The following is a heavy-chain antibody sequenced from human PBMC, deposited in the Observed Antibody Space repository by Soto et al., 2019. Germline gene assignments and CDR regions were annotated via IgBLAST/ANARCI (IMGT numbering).Heavy chain of an antibody. CDR3: ARGWGRIFDY. J-gene: IGHJ4*02. Sequence: QVQLQQWGAGLLKPSETLSLTCAVYGGSFSGYYWNWIRQPPGKGLGWIGEVNHSGSTNYNPSLKSRVTISVDASKNQFSLKLSSVAAADEAVYYCARGWGRIFDYWGQGTLVTVSS. CDR2: VNHSGST. D-gene: IGHD7-27*01. CDR1: GGSFSGYY. V-gene: IGHV4-34*01.